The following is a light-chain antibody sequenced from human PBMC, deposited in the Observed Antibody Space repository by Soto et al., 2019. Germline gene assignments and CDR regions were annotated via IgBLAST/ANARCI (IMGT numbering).Light chain of an antibody. CDR1: QSVSSNY. V-gene: IGKV3-20*01. CDR2: DAS. CDR3: QQYGSSLTWT. J-gene: IGKJ1*01. Sequence: EIVLTQSPGTLSLSPVERATLSCRASQSVSSNYLAWYQQKPGQAPRPLIYDASSRATGIPDRFSGSGSGTDFTLTIRRLDPEDFAVYYCQQYGSSLTWTFGQGTKGDI.